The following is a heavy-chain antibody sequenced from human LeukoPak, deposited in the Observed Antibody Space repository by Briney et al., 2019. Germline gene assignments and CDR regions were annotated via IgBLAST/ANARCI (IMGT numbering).Heavy chain of an antibody. CDR1: GFTFSSYA. CDR3: AREGLTTVTPDAFDI. J-gene: IGHJ3*02. D-gene: IGHD4-17*01. CDR2: ISYDGSNK. V-gene: IGHV3-30-3*01. Sequence: GGSLRLSCAASGFTFSSYAIHWVRQAPGKGLEWVAVISYDGSNKYYADSVKGRFTISRDNSKNTLYLQMNSLRAEDTAVYYCAREGLTTVTPDAFDIWGQGTMVTVSS.